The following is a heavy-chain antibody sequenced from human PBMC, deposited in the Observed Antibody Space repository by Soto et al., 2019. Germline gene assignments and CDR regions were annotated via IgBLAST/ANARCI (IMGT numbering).Heavy chain of an antibody. CDR1: GFTFSSYA. V-gene: IGHV3-23*01. CDR3: AKAKSVGYYGSGSYYRSFGY. D-gene: IGHD3-10*01. CDR2: ISGSGGST. Sequence: GGSLRLSCAASGFTFSSYAMSWVHQAPGKGLEWVSAISGSGGSTYYADSVKGRFTISRDNSKNTLYLQMNSLRAEDTAVYYCAKAKSVGYYGSGSYYRSFGYWGQGTLVTVSS. J-gene: IGHJ4*02.